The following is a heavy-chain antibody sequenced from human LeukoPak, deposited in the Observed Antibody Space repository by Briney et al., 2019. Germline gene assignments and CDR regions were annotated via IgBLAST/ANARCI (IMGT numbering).Heavy chain of an antibody. Sequence: PGGSLRLSCEASGFTFTTYWMGWVRQAPGKGLEWVANIKQDGSEKYYVDSVKGRFTISRDNAKNSLSLQMNSLRAEDTAVYYCARPLMYYYGSETYFWFDPWGQGTLVTVSS. CDR2: IKQDGSEK. D-gene: IGHD3-10*01. J-gene: IGHJ5*02. CDR3: ARPLMYYYGSETYFWFDP. CDR1: GFTFTTYW. V-gene: IGHV3-7*01.